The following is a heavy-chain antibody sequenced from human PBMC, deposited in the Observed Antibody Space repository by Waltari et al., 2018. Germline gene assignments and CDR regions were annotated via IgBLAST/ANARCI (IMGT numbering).Heavy chain of an antibody. V-gene: IGHV1-8*02. Sequence: QVQLVQSGAEVKKPGASVKVSCKASGYTFTSYDINWVRQATGQGLEWMGWMDPTRGNTGYAQKSQVRVTLTRNPSISTAYMETSSLRSEDTAVYYCARGLRIAAAFDYGMDVWGQGTTVTVSS. CDR1: GYTFTSYD. CDR3: ARGLRIAAAFDYGMDV. D-gene: IGHD6-13*01. CDR2: MDPTRGNT. J-gene: IGHJ6*02.